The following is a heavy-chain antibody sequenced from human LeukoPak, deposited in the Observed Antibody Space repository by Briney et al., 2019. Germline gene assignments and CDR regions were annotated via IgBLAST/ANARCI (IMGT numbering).Heavy chain of an antibody. J-gene: IGHJ4*02. Sequence: PSETLSLTCTVSGGSISSGDYYWSWIRQPPGKGLEWIGYIYYSGSTYYNPSLKSRVTISVDTSKNQFSLKLSSVTAADTAVYYCARVDGYDKCFDYWGQGTLVTVSS. CDR1: GGSISSGDYY. CDR3: ARVDGYDKCFDY. D-gene: IGHD5-18*01. V-gene: IGHV4-30-4*01. CDR2: IYYSGST.